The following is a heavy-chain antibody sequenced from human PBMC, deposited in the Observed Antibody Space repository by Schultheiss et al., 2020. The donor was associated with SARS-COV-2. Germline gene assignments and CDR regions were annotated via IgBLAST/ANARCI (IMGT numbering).Heavy chain of an antibody. CDR3: VYYYDSSGYGNYFDY. D-gene: IGHD3-22*01. CDR1: GGSVSSGSYY. CDR2: IFYSGST. Sequence: SETLSLTCTVSGGSVSSGSYYWSWIRQPAGKGLEWIGYIFYSGSTNYNPSLKSRVTISVDTSKNQFSLKLSSVTAADTAVYYCVYYYDSSGYGNYFDYWGQGTLVTVSS. J-gene: IGHJ4*02. V-gene: IGHV4-61*10.